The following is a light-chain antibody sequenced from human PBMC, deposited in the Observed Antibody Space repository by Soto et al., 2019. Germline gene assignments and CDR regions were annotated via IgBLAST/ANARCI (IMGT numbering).Light chain of an antibody. CDR1: SSDVGGYNY. CDR3: SSYTSSSTYV. CDR2: DVS. V-gene: IGLV2-14*01. Sequence: QSALTQPASVSGSPGQSITISCTGTSSDVGGYNYVSWYQQHPGKATKLMIYDVSNRPSGVSNRFSGSESGNTASLTISGLQAEDEADYYCSSYTSSSTYVFGTGTKVTVL. J-gene: IGLJ1*01.